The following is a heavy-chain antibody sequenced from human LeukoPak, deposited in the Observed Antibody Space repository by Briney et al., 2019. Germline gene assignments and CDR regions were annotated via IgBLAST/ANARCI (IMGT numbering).Heavy chain of an antibody. Sequence: ASVKVSCKASGYTFIGYYMHWVRQAPGQGLEWMGWINPNSGGTNYAQKFQGRVTMTRDTSISTAYMELSRLKSDDTAVYYCARDLYYASGGFHYYYYGLDVWGQGTTVTVSS. CDR1: GYTFIGYY. CDR2: INPNSGGT. CDR3: ARDLYYASGGFHYYYYGLDV. J-gene: IGHJ6*02. V-gene: IGHV1-2*02. D-gene: IGHD3-10*01.